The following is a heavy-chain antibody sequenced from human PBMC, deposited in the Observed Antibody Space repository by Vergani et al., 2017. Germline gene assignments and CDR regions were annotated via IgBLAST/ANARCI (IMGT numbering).Heavy chain of an antibody. CDR3: ATKSCGTPGCQIGYFRE. CDR1: GFTSSYYG. CDR2: ISYEGTQK. D-gene: IGHD1-1*01. V-gene: IGHV3-30*03. Sequence: QVHLVESGGGVVQPGRSLRLSCVVSGFTSSYYGMHWVRQAPGKGLEWVAVISYEGTQKYYADSVKGRFTISRENSKSNLYLQMNSLRTEETAVYYCATKSCGTPGCQIGYFREWGQGTLVTVSS. J-gene: IGHJ1*01.